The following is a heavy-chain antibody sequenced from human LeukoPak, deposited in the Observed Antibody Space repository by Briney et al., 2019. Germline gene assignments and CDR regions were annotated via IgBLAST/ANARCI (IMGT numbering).Heavy chain of an antibody. J-gene: IGHJ4*02. D-gene: IGHD3-10*01. Sequence: ASVNVSCKASGYTFTSYAMHWVRQAPGQRLEWMGWINAGNGNTKYSQKFQGRVTITRDTSASTAYMELSSLRSEDTAVYYCARGITMVRGTFDYWGQGTLVTVSS. CDR3: ARGITMVRGTFDY. CDR2: INAGNGNT. V-gene: IGHV1-3*01. CDR1: GYTFTSYA.